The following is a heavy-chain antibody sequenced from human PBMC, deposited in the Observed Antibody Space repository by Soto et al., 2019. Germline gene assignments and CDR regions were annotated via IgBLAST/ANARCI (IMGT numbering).Heavy chain of an antibody. CDR3: ARDYGYEACDY. Sequence: QVQLVESGGGVVQPGRSLRLSCAASGFTFSSYGMHWVRQAPGKGLEWVAVIWYDGSNKYYADSVKGRFTISRDNSKNTLYLQMNSLIAEDTAVYYCARDYGYEACDYWGQGTLVTVSS. V-gene: IGHV3-33*01. J-gene: IGHJ4*02. D-gene: IGHD5-18*01. CDR2: IWYDGSNK. CDR1: GFTFSSYG.